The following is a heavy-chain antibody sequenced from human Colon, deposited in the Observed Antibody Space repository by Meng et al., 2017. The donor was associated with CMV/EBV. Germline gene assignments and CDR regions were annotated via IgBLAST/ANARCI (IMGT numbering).Heavy chain of an antibody. CDR3: ARHSSGWYYYFDY. J-gene: IGHJ4*02. CDR2: INTSGGGT. Sequence: ASVKVSCKASGYTFTTHYIHWVRQAPGQGLEWMGIINTSGGGTSYAQKFQGRVTMTRDTSTSTVYMELTSLRSEDTAVYYCARHSSGWYYYFDYWGQGTLVTVSS. V-gene: IGHV1-46*01. CDR1: GYTFTTHY. D-gene: IGHD6-19*01.